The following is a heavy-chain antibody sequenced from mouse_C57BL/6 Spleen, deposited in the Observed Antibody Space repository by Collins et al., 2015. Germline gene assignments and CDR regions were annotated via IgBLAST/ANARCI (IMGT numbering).Heavy chain of an antibody. CDR2: IDPANGNT. CDR1: GFNIKDTY. J-gene: IGHJ3*01. Sequence: EVQLQQSGAELVKPGASVKLSCTASGFNIKDTYMHWVKQRPEQGLEWIGRIDPANGNTKYDPKFQGKATITGDTSSNTAYLQLSSLTSEDTAVYYCASDYHGSSSYWGQGTLVTVSA. CDR3: ASDYHGSSSY. V-gene: IGHV14-3*02. D-gene: IGHD1-1*01.